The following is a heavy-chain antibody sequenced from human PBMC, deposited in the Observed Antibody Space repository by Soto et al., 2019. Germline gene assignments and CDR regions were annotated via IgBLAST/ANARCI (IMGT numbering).Heavy chain of an antibody. CDR3: ARDHRVAGPSPSAVAFDI. CDR2: ISAYNGNT. CDR1: GYTFTSYG. D-gene: IGHD6-19*01. J-gene: IGHJ3*02. V-gene: IGHV1-18*04. Sequence: ASVKVSCKASGYTFTSYGISWVRQAPGQGLEWMGWISAYNGNTNYAQKLQGRVTMTTDTSTSTAYMELRSLRSDDTAVYYCARDHRVAGPSPSAVAFDIWGQGTMVTV.